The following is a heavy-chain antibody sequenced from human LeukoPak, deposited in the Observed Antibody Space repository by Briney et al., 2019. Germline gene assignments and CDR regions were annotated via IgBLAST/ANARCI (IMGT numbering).Heavy chain of an antibody. CDR1: GGSFSGYY. V-gene: IGHV4-34*01. J-gene: IGHJ4*02. D-gene: IGHD3-22*01. CDR3: AGSFMFRPAPGWLSPYYFDY. CDR2: INHSGST. Sequence: SETLSLTCAVYGGSFSGYYWSWIRQPPGKGLEWIGEINHSGSTNYNPSLKSRVTISVDTSKNPFSLTLSSVTAADTAVYYCAGSFMFRPAPGWLSPYYFDYWGQGTLVTVSS.